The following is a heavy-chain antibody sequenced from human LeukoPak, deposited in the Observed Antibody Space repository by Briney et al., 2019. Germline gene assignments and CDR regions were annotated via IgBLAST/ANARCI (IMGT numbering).Heavy chain of an antibody. CDR1: GYTFTGYY. CDR2: INPNSGGT. CDR3: ARKVVMGVDY. D-gene: IGHD4-23*01. Sequence: ASVKVSCXASGYTFTGYYMHWVRQAPGQGLEWMGWINPNSGGTNYAQQFQGRVTMTRDTSISTAYMELSRLRSDDTAVYYCARKVVMGVDYWGQGTLVTVSS. V-gene: IGHV1-2*02. J-gene: IGHJ4*02.